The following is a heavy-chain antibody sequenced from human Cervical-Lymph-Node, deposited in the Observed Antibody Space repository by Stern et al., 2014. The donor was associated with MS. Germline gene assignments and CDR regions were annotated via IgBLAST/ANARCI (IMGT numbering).Heavy chain of an antibody. Sequence: LQLEESGGGLVQPGRSLRLSCAASGSTFSLYDMHWVRQAPGQGLEWVAAISYDGDNKFYTDSVNGRFTITRDNSKSTLYLQLNSLRPEDTAIYYCAKYPRIYDSSGYLDAWGQGTLVTVSS. D-gene: IGHD3-22*01. CDR1: GSTFSLYD. CDR2: ISYDGDNK. CDR3: AKYPRIYDSSGYLDA. V-gene: IGHV3-30*18. J-gene: IGHJ5*02.